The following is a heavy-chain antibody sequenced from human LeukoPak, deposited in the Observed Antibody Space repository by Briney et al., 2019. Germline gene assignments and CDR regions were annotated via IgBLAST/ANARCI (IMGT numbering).Heavy chain of an antibody. CDR2: MTPNSEKR. J-gene: IGHJ4*02. CDR1: GYPFTGYD. D-gene: IGHD6-19*01. Sequence: ASVKVSCKTSGYPFTGYDIHWVRQAAGHGLEWMSWMTPNSEKRAYAQKFQGRVTMTTNTSIDTAYMELSSLTFDDTAIYYCARGRGWGILDSWGQGHLVTISS. CDR3: ARGRGWGILDS. V-gene: IGHV1-8*01.